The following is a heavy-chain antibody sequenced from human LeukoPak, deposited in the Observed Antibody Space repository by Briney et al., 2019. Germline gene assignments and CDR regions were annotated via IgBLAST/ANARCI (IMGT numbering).Heavy chain of an antibody. J-gene: IGHJ6*02. V-gene: IGHV3-48*04. CDR3: ARMGWLQLHYYYYGMDV. Sequence: GGSLRLSCAASGFTFSSYSMNWVRQAPGKGLEWVSYISSSSSTIYYADSVKGRFTISRDNAKNSLYLQMNSLRAEDTAVYYCARMGWLQLHYYYYGMDVWGQGTTVTVSS. CDR2: ISSSSSTI. CDR1: GFTFSSYS. D-gene: IGHD5-24*01.